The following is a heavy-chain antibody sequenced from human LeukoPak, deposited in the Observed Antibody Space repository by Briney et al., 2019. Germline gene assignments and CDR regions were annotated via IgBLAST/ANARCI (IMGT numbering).Heavy chain of an antibody. CDR3: ARGPIRYFDWLLSPFDY. J-gene: IGHJ4*02. CDR1: GYTFTSYY. Sequence: ASVKVSCKASGYTFTSYYVHWVRQAPGQGLEWMGIINPSGGSTSYAQKFQGRVTMTRDTSTSTVYMELSSLRSEDTAVYYCARGPIRYFDWLLSPFDYWGQGTLVTVSS. V-gene: IGHV1-46*01. D-gene: IGHD3-9*01. CDR2: INPSGGST.